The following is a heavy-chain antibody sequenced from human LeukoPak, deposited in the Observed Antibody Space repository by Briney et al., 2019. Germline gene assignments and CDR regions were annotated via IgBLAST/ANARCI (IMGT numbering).Heavy chain of an antibody. Sequence: PGGSLRLSCAASGFTFRTYEKNWVRQAPGKGLEWVSYIGTIISTTYYADSVKGRFTVSRDDAKGSLYLQMSSLRAEDTAVYYCARTVYDLRGQRLIPGLDYWGQGTLVTVSS. V-gene: IGHV3-48*03. CDR3: ARTVYDLRGQRLIPGLDY. CDR2: IGTIISTT. J-gene: IGHJ4*02. CDR1: GFTFRTYE. D-gene: IGHD6-25*01.